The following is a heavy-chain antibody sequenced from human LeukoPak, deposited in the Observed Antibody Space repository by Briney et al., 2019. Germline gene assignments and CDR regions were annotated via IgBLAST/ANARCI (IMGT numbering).Heavy chain of an antibody. J-gene: IGHJ3*02. CDR2: ISSSSGFI. Sequence: GGSLRLSCAASGFTFSSYSMNWVRQAPGKGLEWVSSISSSSGFIYYADSVKGRFTVSRDNAKNSLYLQMNSLRADDTAVYYCARVMDIVVVVADAFNIWGQGTMVTVSS. CDR3: ARVMDIVVVVADAFNI. V-gene: IGHV3-21*01. CDR1: GFTFSSYS. D-gene: IGHD2-15*01.